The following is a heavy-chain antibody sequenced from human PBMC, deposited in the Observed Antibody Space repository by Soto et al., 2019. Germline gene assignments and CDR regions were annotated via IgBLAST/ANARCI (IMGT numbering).Heavy chain of an antibody. CDR2: IYHSGST. CDR3: ARHPWYSSSFYIMDY. V-gene: IGHV4-4*02. J-gene: IGHJ4*02. Sequence: PSETLSLTCAVSGGSISSSNWWSWVRQPPGKGLEWIGEIYHSGSTNYNPSLKSRVTISVDKSKNQFSLKLSSVTAADTAVYYCARHPWYSSSFYIMDYWGQGTLVTVSS. D-gene: IGHD6-6*01. CDR1: GGSISSSNW.